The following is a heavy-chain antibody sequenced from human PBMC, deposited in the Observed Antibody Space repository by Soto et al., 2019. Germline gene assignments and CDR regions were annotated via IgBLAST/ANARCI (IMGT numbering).Heavy chain of an antibody. CDR3: ARLGGYVSVGYYYLWDS. Sequence: SETLSLTCRVSDGSMNSDSSYWGWIRQPPGKGLEWIGVINHSGSTYHNLSLKGRVAMSVDASRNQFSLKLTSMTAADTAVYYCARLGGYVSVGYYYLWDSWGQGTLVTVSS. D-gene: IGHD3-22*01. CDR1: DGSMNSDSSY. J-gene: IGHJ4*02. V-gene: IGHV4-39*01. CDR2: INHSGST.